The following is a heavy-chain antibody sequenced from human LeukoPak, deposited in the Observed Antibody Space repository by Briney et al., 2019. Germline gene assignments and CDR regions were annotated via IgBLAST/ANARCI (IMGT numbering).Heavy chain of an antibody. CDR1: GFTFSSYA. CDR3: ASPGNWFGP. V-gene: IGHV3-30-3*01. CDR2: ISYDGSNK. Sequence: QTGGSLRLSCAASGFTFSSYAMHWVRQAPGKGLEWVAVISYDGSNKYYADSVKGRFTISRDNSKNTLDLQMNSLVAEDTAIYYCASPGNWFGPWGQGTLVTVSS. J-gene: IGHJ5*02.